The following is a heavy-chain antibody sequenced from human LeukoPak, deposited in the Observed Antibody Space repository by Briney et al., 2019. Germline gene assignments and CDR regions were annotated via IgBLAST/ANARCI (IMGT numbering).Heavy chain of an antibody. CDR3: AKGDNFGRVHDAFDT. V-gene: IGHV3-23*01. D-gene: IGHD1-1*01. Sequence: GGSLRLSCAASAFTFSKYAMSSVRQAPGKGLEWVSTITGSGAGSGGSTYFADSVKGRFTISRDNSRNTVYLQMNSLRAEDTAVYYCAKGDNFGRVHDAFDTWGQGTMVTVSS. CDR1: AFTFSKYA. CDR2: ITGSGAGSGGST. J-gene: IGHJ3*02.